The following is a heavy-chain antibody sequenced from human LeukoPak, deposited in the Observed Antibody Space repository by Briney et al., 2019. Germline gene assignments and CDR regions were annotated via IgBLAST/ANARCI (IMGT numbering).Heavy chain of an antibody. V-gene: IGHV3-9*01. CDR2: ISWNSGSI. CDR3: AKDIGSYLDY. D-gene: IGHD3-10*01. CDR1: GFTFDDYA. Sequence: GGSLRLSCAASGFTFDDYAMRWVRQAPGKGLEWVSGISWNSGSIGYADSVKGRFTISRDNAKNSLYLQMNGLRAEDTALYYCAKDIGSYLDYWGQGTLVTVSS. J-gene: IGHJ4*02.